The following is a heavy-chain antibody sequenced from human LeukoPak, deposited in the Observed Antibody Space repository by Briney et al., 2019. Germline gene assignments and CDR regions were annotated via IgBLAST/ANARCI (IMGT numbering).Heavy chain of an antibody. CDR2: ISGNAADT. D-gene: IGHD3-16*01. J-gene: IGHJ5*02. V-gene: IGHV3-23*01. Sequence: PGGSLRLTCVASGFTFSSYGMSWVRQAPGKGLEWVSAISGNAADTFYADSVKGRFTISRDNSKNTLYLQMKSLRVEDTALYHCAKMGEVSESNARTFDPLGQGTLVTVSS. CDR3: AKMGEVSESNARTFDP. CDR1: GFTFSSYG.